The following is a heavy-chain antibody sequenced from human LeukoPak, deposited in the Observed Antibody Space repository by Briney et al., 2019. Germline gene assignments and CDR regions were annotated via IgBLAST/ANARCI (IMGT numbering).Heavy chain of an antibody. CDR3: ARRYCSSTSCNPYFFDY. V-gene: IGHV5-51*01. CDR2: ISPGDSDA. D-gene: IGHD2-2*01. Sequence: GESLKISCKGSGYTFTNNYIGWVRQTPGKGLEWMGIISPGDSDARYSPSFQGQVTISADKSISTAYLRWSSLKASDTAMYYCARRYCSSTSCNPYFFDYWGQGTLVTVSS. J-gene: IGHJ4*02. CDR1: GYTFTNNY.